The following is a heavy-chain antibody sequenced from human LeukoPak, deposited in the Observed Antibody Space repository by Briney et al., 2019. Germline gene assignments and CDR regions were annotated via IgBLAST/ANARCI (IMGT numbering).Heavy chain of an antibody. CDR1: GGTFSSYA. J-gene: IGHJ4*02. CDR3: ARGWFGVYYFDY. V-gene: IGHV1-69*13. D-gene: IGHD3-10*01. Sequence: GASVKVSCKASGGTFSSYAISWVRQAPGQGLEWMGGIIPIFGTANYAQKFQGRVTITADESTSTAYMELSSLRSEDTAVYYCARGWFGVYYFDYWGQGTLVTVSS. CDR2: IIPIFGTA.